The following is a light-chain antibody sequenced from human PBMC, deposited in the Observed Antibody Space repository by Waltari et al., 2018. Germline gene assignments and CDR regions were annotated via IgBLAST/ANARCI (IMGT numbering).Light chain of an antibody. J-gene: IGLJ1*01. V-gene: IGLV2-14*03. Sequence: QSALTHPASVSGSPGQSIANSCTGTSSDVGGYNYVSWYQQHPGKAPKLMIYDVSNRPSGVSNRFAGSKSGNTASLTISGLQAEDEADYYCSSYTSSSTYVFGTGTKVTVL. CDR2: DVS. CDR1: SSDVGGYNY. CDR3: SSYTSSSTYV.